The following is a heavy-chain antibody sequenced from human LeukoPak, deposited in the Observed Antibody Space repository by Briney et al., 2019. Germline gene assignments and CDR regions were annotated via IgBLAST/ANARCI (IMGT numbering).Heavy chain of an antibody. CDR3: AKDLTVMVRGEGAFDY. CDR1: GFTFSSYG. CDR2: ISYDGSKK. V-gene: IGHV3-30*18. Sequence: PGRSLTLSRAASGFTFSSYGMHWLRQAPAEGLAWVAVISYDGSKKYYANSVTGRFTISRDNSKNTLYLQMKSLRAEDTAVYYCAKDLTVMVRGEGAFDYWGQGTLVTVSS. D-gene: IGHD3-10*01. J-gene: IGHJ4*02.